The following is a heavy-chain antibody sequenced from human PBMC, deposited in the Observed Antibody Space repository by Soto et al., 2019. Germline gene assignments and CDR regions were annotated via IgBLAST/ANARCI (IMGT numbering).Heavy chain of an antibody. J-gene: IGHJ5*02. D-gene: IGHD3-10*01. CDR2: ISGSGGST. CDR3: AKDERVYGPRTVSAP. Sequence: TCRGFGMSWIIQDKGKGLEWVSAISGSGGSTYYADSVKGRFTISRDNSKNTLYLQMNSLRAEDTAVYYCAKDERVYGPRTVSAPWGKGTLVTVSP. CDR1: TCRGFG. V-gene: IGHV3-23*01.